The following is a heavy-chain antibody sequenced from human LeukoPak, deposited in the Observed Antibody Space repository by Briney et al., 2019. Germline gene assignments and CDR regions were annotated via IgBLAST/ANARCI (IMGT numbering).Heavy chain of an antibody. CDR3: ARDLSSSGGWFDP. J-gene: IGHJ5*02. Sequence: SETLSLTCTVAGGSISSYYWSWIRQPGGKGLEWIGRIYTSGGTNYNPSLKSRVTISVDKSKNQLSLKLSSVTAADTAVYYCARDLSSSGGWFDPWGQGTLVTVSS. CDR2: IYTSGGT. CDR1: GGSISSYY. V-gene: IGHV4-4*07. D-gene: IGHD6-6*01.